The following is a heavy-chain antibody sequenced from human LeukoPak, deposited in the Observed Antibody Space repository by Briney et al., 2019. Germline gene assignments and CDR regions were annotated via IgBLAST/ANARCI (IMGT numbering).Heavy chain of an antibody. J-gene: IGHJ4*02. CDR2: IDHSGST. V-gene: IGHV4-34*01. Sequence: SETLSLTCAVYGGSFSGYYWSWIRQPPGKGLEWIGEIDHSGSTNYNPSLKSRVTISVDTSKNQFSLKLSSVTAADTAVYYCARGPSPDYWGQGTLVTVSS. CDR3: ARGPSPDY. CDR1: GGSFSGYY.